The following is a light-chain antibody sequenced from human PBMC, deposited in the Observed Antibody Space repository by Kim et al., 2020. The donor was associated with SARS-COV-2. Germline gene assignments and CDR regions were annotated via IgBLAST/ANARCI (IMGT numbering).Light chain of an antibody. Sequence: PGQSITISCAGTSSDVGGYNYVSWYQQHPGKAPKRVIYDVSNRPSGVSNRFSGSKSGNTASLTISGLQAEDEADYYGSSYTSSSILFGGGTQLTVL. CDR2: DVS. V-gene: IGLV2-14*03. J-gene: IGLJ2*01. CDR3: SSYTSSSIL. CDR1: SSDVGGYNY.